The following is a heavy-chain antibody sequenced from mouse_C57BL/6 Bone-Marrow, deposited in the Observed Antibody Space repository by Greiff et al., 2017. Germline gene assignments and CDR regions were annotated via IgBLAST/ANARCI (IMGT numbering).Heavy chain of an antibody. CDR1: GYTFTSYW. Sequence: QVQLQQSGAELVKPGASVKLSCKASGYTFTSYWMHWVKQRPGQGLEWIGMIHPNSGSTNYNEKFKSKATLTVDKSSSTAYMQLSSLTSEVSAVFYGSHCYDYFDYWGQGTTLTVSS. CDR3: SHCYDYFDY. CDR2: IHPNSGST. V-gene: IGHV1-64*01. J-gene: IGHJ2*01. D-gene: IGHD2-3*01.